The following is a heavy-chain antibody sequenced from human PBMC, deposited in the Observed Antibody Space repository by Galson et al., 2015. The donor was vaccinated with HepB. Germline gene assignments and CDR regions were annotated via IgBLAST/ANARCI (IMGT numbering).Heavy chain of an antibody. CDR2: INPNSGGT. D-gene: IGHD6-19*01. CDR1: GYTFTGYY. CDR3: ARVRGVAVAGTKLPSWFDP. Sequence: SVKVSCKASGYTFTGYYMHWVRQAPGQGLEWMGRINPNSGGTNYAQKFQGRVTMTRDTSISTAYMELSRLRSDDTAVYYCARVRGVAVAGTKLPSWFDPWGQGTLVTVSS. V-gene: IGHV1-2*06. J-gene: IGHJ5*02.